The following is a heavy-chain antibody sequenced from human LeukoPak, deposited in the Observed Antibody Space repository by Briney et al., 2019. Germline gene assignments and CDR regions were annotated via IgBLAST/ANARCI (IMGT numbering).Heavy chain of an antibody. J-gene: IGHJ4*02. D-gene: IGHD6-19*01. Sequence: GGSLRLSCAASGFTFSSYGMHWVGQAPGKGLEWVAVISYDGSNKYYADSVKGRFTISRDNSKNTLYLQMNSLRAEDTAVYYCAKDFTSGWTADLFDYWGQGTLVTVSS. CDR2: ISYDGSNK. CDR3: AKDFTSGWTADLFDY. CDR1: GFTFSSYG. V-gene: IGHV3-30*18.